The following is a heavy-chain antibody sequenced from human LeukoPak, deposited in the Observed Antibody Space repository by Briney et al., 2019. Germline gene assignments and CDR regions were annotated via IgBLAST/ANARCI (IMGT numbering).Heavy chain of an antibody. CDR3: VEDLSGDCYSGAFDI. V-gene: IGHV3-64D*06. J-gene: IGHJ3*02. CDR1: GFTLSRHA. CDR2: IRSNGGST. D-gene: IGHD2-21*02. Sequence: PGGSLRLSCSASGFTLSRHAMHWVRQAPGKGLEYVSGIRSNGGSTYYADSVKGRFTISRDNSKNTLYLQMSSLRVEDTAVYYCVEDLSGDCYSGAFDIWGQGTMVTVSS.